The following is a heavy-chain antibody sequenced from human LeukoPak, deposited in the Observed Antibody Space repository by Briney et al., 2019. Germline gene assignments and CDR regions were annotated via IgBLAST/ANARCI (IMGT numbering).Heavy chain of an antibody. Sequence: PGGSLRLSCAASGFTFSSYEMNWVRQAPGKGLEWVSYISSSGSTIYYADSVKGRFTISRDNAKNSLYLQMSSLGAEDTAVYYCARAVGAGTTYVYYYMDVWGKGTTVTVSS. CDR1: GFTFSSYE. D-gene: IGHD1-1*01. V-gene: IGHV3-48*03. J-gene: IGHJ6*03. CDR3: ARAVGAGTTYVYYYMDV. CDR2: ISSSGSTI.